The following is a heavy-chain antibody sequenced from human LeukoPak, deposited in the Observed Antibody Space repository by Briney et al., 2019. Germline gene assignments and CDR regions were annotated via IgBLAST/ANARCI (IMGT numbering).Heavy chain of an antibody. CDR3: AKGVDYGDYVGYLDV. CDR2: ISWNSGSI. V-gene: IGHV3-9*03. CDR1: GFTFDDYD. J-gene: IGHJ6*03. D-gene: IGHD4-17*01. Sequence: PGRSLRLSCAASGFTFDDYDMHWVRQAPGKGLEGVSGISWNSGSIGYADSVKGRLTICRDNAKNSLYLQMNSLRAEDMALCSCAKGVDYGDYVGYLDVWGKGTTVTVSS.